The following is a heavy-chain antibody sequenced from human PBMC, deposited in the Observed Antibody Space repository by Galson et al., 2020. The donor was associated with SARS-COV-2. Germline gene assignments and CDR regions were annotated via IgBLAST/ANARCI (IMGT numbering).Heavy chain of an antibody. J-gene: IGHJ4*02. CDR3: VRRSYDESGYYFFDS. D-gene: IGHD3-22*01. CDR2: LNPYTGDT. Sequence: ASVKVSCRASGYAFTDYYIHWVRQAPGQGLEWVGWLNPYTGDTSYAQTFQGRVTMTRDTSSSTAYMDLSRLRPDDTAVFYCVRRSYDESGYYFFDSRGQGALVTVSS. CDR1: GYAFTDYY. V-gene: IGHV1-2*02.